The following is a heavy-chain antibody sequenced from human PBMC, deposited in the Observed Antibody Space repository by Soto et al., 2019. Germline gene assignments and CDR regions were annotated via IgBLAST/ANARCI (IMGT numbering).Heavy chain of an antibody. D-gene: IGHD6-13*01. V-gene: IGHV3-66*01. Sequence: PGGSLRLSCAASGFTVSSYHMSWVRQAPGKGLEWVSIIYSAGSADFADSVKGRFTISRDNSKNTLYLQMSSLRAEDTAVYYCARVHSSSYHYFVYRGQGTLISV. J-gene: IGHJ4*02. CDR2: IYSAGSA. CDR1: GFTVSSYH. CDR3: ARVHSSSYHYFVY.